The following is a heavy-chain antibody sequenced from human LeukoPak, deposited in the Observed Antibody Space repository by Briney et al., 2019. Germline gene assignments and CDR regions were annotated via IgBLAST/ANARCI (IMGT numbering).Heavy chain of an antibody. J-gene: IGHJ4*02. CDR3: ARSPTVLRYFDF. CDR2: INPDTGGT. Sequence: ASVKVSCKASGYSFRGHYLHWVRQAPGQGLEWMGWINPDTGGTNYALRFQDRVTMTRDIYITTVYMDLSRLESNDTVIYFCARSPTVLRYFDFWGQGTLVTVSS. CDR1: GYSFRGHY. V-gene: IGHV1-2*02. D-gene: IGHD3-9*01.